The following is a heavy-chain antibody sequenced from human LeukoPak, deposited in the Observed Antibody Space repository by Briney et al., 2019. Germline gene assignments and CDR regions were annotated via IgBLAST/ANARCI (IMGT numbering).Heavy chain of an antibody. Sequence: ASVKVSCKASGYTFTDYYMHWVRQAPGQGLEWMGWINPNSGGTNYAQKFQGRVTMTRDTSTSTVYMELSSLRSEDTAVYYCARALSGYVTNWGQGTLVTVSS. J-gene: IGHJ4*02. D-gene: IGHD5-12*01. CDR3: ARALSGYVTN. CDR2: INPNSGGT. V-gene: IGHV1-2*02. CDR1: GYTFTDYY.